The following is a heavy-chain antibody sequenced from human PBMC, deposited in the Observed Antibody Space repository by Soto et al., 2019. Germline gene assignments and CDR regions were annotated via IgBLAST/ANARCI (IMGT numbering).Heavy chain of an antibody. CDR3: AIRKRSLGHAFDV. CDR1: GDSISSSDDF. Sequence: QVQLQESGPGLVKPSQTLSLTCNVSGDSISSSDDFWSWIRQPPGKGLEFIGYISSTGVTYYIPXXXXXXSXXXXXXXTRYFLELRSVNAEDAAVYYCAIRKRSLGHAFDVWGQGTMVTVSS. D-gene: IGHD3-3*01. CDR2: ISSTGVT. V-gene: IGHV4-30-4*01. J-gene: IGHJ3*01.